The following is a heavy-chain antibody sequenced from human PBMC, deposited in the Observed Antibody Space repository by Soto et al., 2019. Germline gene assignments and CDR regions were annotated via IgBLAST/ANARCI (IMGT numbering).Heavy chain of an antibody. D-gene: IGHD3-10*01. J-gene: IGHJ6*02. V-gene: IGHV4-4*07. CDR3: ARAGNQYGVDV. CDR1: GGSISSYY. CDR2: FYTTGTT. Sequence: SETLSLTCTVSGGSISSYYWSWIRQSAGKGLEWLGRFYTTGTTNYNPSLKSRLSMSTDTSKNQLSLRLTSVTAADTGVYYCARAGNQYGVDVWGQGTRVTVSS.